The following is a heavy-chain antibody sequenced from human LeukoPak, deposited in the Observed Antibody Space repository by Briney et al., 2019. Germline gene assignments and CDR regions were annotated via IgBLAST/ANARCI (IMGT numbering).Heavy chain of an antibody. CDR3: VGTVYDFRSGSMGDYFDY. J-gene: IGHJ4*02. Sequence: TGGSLRLSCAASGFTFSSYSMNWVRQAPGKGLEWVSYISSSSSTIYYADSVKGRFTISRDNAKNSLYLQMNSLRAEDTAVYYCVGTVYDFRSGSMGDYFDYWGQGTLVTVSS. CDR1: GFTFSSYS. D-gene: IGHD3-3*01. CDR2: ISSSSSTI. V-gene: IGHV3-48*01.